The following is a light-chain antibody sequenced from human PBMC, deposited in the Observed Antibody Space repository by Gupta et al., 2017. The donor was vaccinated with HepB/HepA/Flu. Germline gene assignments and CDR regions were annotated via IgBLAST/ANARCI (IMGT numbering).Light chain of an antibody. J-gene: IGKJ3*01. Sequence: DIVLTQSPGTLSLSPGERVTLSCRVSQNISSSYLAWYQQKPGQAPRLLIYGASSRASGIPDRFSGGGSGTDFTLTISRREPEDFALYYCQQYGSSSFTFGPGTKVDVK. CDR1: QNISSSY. CDR3: QQYGSSSFT. V-gene: IGKV3-20*01. CDR2: GAS.